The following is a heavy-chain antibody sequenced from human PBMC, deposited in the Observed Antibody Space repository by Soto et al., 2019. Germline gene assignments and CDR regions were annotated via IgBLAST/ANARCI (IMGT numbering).Heavy chain of an antibody. D-gene: IGHD3-10*01. V-gene: IGHV1-69*13. CDR1: GGTFMSQA. J-gene: IGHJ6*02. CDR3: ARGSYDSYAGFFGMDV. CDR2: IIPFSGTV. Sequence: SVKVSCKASGGTFMSQAISWVRQAPGQGPEWMGGIIPFSGTVTYTQRFQGRLTLTADEPTKAAYMELSSLRSEDTAVYYCARGSYDSYAGFFGMDVWGQGTKVTVSS.